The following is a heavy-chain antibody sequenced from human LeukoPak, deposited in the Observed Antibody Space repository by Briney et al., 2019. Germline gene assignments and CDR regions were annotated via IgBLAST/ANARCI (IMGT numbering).Heavy chain of an antibody. V-gene: IGHV3-15*01. J-gene: IGHJ6*03. CDR3: AKDRGIPLSYYYYYMDV. Sequence: GGSLRLSCAASGFTFSNAWMSWVRQAPGKGLEWVGRIKSKTDGGTTDYAAPVKGRFTISRDDSKNTLYLQMNSLRAEDTAVYYCAKDRGIPLSYYYYYMDVWGKGTTVTVSS. D-gene: IGHD2-21*01. CDR1: GFTFSNAW. CDR2: IKSKTDGGTT.